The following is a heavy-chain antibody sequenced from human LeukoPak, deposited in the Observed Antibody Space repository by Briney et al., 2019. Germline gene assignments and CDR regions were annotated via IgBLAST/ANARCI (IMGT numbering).Heavy chain of an antibody. J-gene: IGHJ4*02. CDR2: IWYDGSNK. Sequence: GGSLRLSCAASGFTFRSYGMHWVRQAPGKGLEWVAVIWYDGSNKYYPDSVKGRFTISRDNSKNTLYLQMNSLRAEDTAVYYCARSHEAYYYDSSGYLFDYWGQGTLVTVSS. V-gene: IGHV3-33*01. CDR1: GFTFRSYG. CDR3: ARSHEAYYYDSSGYLFDY. D-gene: IGHD3-22*01.